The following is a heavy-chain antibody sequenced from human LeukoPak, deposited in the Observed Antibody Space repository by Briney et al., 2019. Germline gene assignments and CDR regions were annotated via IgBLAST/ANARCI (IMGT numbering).Heavy chain of an antibody. V-gene: IGHV1-18*04. CDR1: GYTFTGYY. J-gene: IGHJ3*02. Sequence: ASVKVSCKASGYTFTGYYMHWVRQAPGQGLEWMGWISAYNGNTNYAQKLQGRVTMTTDTSTGTAYMELRSLRSDDTAVYYCARVGRWYDAFDIWGQGTMVTVSS. D-gene: IGHD4-23*01. CDR3: ARVGRWYDAFDI. CDR2: ISAYNGNT.